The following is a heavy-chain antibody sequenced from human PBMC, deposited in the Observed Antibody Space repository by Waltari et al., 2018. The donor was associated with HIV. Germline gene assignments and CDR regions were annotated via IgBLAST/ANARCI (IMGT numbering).Heavy chain of an antibody. CDR2: IWYDARGT. V-gene: IGHV3-33*01. Sequence: QVQLVASGGGVVQPGGSLRLSCTSSGFIFRRYGLPRVRQAPGKGLEWVELIWYDARGTYYVDALKGRFTISRDNSQNTLYLQMDSLTAEDTAVYYCARAGPYSGSYPYYFDYWGQGTLVTVSS. J-gene: IGHJ4*02. D-gene: IGHD1-26*01. CDR1: GFIFRRYG. CDR3: ARAGPYSGSYPYYFDY.